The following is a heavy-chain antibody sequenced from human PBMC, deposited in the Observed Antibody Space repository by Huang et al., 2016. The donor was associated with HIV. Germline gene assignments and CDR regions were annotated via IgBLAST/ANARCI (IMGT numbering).Heavy chain of an antibody. J-gene: IGHJ5*02. CDR3: ASQPGP. CDR1: GFTFSNYW. CDR2: IKQDGSET. V-gene: IGHV3-7*01. Sequence: EVQLVESGGGLVQPGGSLRLSCAASGFTFSNYWMSWVSQGPGKGLGWGANIKQDGSETYYVDSVKGRFTISRDNAKNSLYLQMNSLRAEDTAVYYCASQPGPWGQGTLVTVSS.